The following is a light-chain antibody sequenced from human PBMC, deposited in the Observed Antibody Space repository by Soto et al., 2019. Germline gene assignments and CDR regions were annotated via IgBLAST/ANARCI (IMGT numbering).Light chain of an antibody. J-gene: IGLJ2*01. CDR3: SSYTSSSTVI. CDR2: DVS. Sequence: QSALTQPASVSASPGQSITISCTGTSRDIGGYNYVSWYQQHPGKAPKLMIYDVSNRPSGISNRFSGSRSGNTASLTISGLQAEDEADYYCSSYTSSSTVIFGGGTKLTVL. V-gene: IGLV2-14*01. CDR1: SRDIGGYNY.